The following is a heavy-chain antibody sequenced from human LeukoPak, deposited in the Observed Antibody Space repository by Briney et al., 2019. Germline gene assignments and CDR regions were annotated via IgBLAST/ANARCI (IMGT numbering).Heavy chain of an antibody. V-gene: IGHV4-59*01. D-gene: IGHD2-21*02. CDR3: ARVGDWPLIDY. CDR2: IYYSGST. CDR1: GGSISSYY. J-gene: IGHJ4*02. Sequence: SETLSPTCTVSGGSISSYYWSWIRQPPGKGLEWIGYIYYSGSTNYNPPLKSRVTISVDTSKNQFSLKLSSVTAADTAVYYCARVGDWPLIDYWGQGTLVTVSS.